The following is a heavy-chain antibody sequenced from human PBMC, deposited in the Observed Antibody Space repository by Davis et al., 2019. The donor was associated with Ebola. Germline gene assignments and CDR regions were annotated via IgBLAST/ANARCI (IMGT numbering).Heavy chain of an antibody. D-gene: IGHD3-22*01. CDR3: ARHNLGHYYDSSGYYSRPYYFDY. CDR1: GFSLSTSGLC. J-gene: IGHJ4*02. V-gene: IGHV4-61*08. Sequence: SGPTLVKPTQTLTLTCTFSGFSLSTSGLCVTWIRQPPGKGLEWIGYIYYSGSPNYNPPLKSRVTISVDTSKNQFSLKLSSVTAADTAVYYCARHNLGHYYDSSGYYSRPYYFDYWGQGTLVTVSS. CDR2: IYYSGSP.